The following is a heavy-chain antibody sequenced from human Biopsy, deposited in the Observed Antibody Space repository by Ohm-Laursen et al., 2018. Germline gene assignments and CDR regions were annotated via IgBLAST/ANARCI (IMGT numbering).Heavy chain of an antibody. Sequence: TLSLTCAVYGKSFNDYYWGWIRQAPGKGLEWLGSVHYSGATYYNPPLTSRAPISVDTAKNQFFLKLRSATAADTAVYYCARPLRGGEYEGFDLWGPGTMVSVSP. CDR2: VHYSGAT. D-gene: IGHD4-17*01. CDR3: ARPLRGGEYEGFDL. CDR1: GKSFNDYY. J-gene: IGHJ3*01. V-gene: IGHV4-39*01.